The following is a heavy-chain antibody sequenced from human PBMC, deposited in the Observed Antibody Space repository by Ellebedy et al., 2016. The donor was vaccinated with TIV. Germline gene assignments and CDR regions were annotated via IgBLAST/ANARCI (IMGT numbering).Heavy chain of an antibody. CDR2: IYSGGST. Sequence: PGGSLRLSCAASGFTVSSNYMSWVRQAPGKGLEWVSVIYSGGSTYYADSVKGRFTISRDNSKNTLYLQMNSLRAEDTAVYYCARGIDDSYNWFDPWGQGTLVTVSS. V-gene: IGHV3-66*01. CDR3: ARGIDDSYNWFDP. J-gene: IGHJ5*02. D-gene: IGHD5-24*01. CDR1: GFTVSSNY.